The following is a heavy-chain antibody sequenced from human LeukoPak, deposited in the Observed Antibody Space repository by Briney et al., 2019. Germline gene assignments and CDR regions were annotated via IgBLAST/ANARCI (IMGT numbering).Heavy chain of an antibody. CDR2: ISGSGGST. D-gene: IGHD3-22*01. CDR1: GFTFSSYA. Sequence: GGSLRLSCAASGFTFSSYAMSWVRQAPGKGLEWVSAISGSGGSTYYADSVKGRFTISRDNSKNTLYLQMNSLRAEDTAVYYCAKGDSYYDSSGYYYFDYWGQGTLVTVSS. CDR3: AKGDSYYDSSGYYYFDY. V-gene: IGHV3-23*01. J-gene: IGHJ4*02.